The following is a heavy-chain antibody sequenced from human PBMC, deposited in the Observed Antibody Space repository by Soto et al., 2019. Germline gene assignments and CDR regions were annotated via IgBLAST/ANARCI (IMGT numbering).Heavy chain of an antibody. D-gene: IGHD3-3*01. CDR2: ISAYNGIT. Sequence: QVRLVQSGIEVKKPGASVKVSCKTSGYTFSTYAISWVRQAPGQGLEWMGWISAYNGITVYAQVFQGRVTMTTNTSTSTAYLELTSLRSDDTAVHYCARSGGGYDNWGQGTLVTVSS. J-gene: IGHJ4*02. CDR1: GYTFSTYA. V-gene: IGHV1-18*01. CDR3: ARSGGGYDN.